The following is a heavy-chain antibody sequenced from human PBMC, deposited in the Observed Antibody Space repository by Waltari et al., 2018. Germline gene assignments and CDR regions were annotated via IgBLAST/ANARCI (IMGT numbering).Heavy chain of an antibody. V-gene: IGHV3-7*01. CDR2: IWPDGSDR. Sequence: EVQLVESGGGLVQPGGSLRLACVASGFSFSSKHMTWLRQAPGKGLGWVANIWPDGSDRNHVDSVKGRFTISRDNAQNTLYLQMNSLRAEDTAVYYCARQDISVRSCPDYWGQGTLVTVSS. J-gene: IGHJ4*02. D-gene: IGHD6-19*01. CDR1: GFSFSSKH. CDR3: ARQDISVRSCPDY.